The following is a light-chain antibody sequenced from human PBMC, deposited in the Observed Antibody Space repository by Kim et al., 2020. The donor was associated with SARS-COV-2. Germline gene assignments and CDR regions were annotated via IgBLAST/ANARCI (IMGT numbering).Light chain of an antibody. J-gene: IGKJ2*01. V-gene: IGKV1-39*01. CDR3: QQSNSTPYT. Sequence: DIQMTQSPSSLSASVGDRLTITCRASQSVGISLNWYQQMPGKAPKLLIYAASFLQSGVPTRISAGGSGTEFTLTISGLQPEDFGIYFCQQSNSTPYTFGPGTKLEIK. CDR2: AAS. CDR1: QSVGIS.